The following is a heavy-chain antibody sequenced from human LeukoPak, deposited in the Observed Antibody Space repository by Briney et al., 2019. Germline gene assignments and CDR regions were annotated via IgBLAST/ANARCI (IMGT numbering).Heavy chain of an antibody. Sequence: ASVKVSCKASGYTFTGYYMHWVRQAPGQGLEWMGRINPNSGSTNYAQKFQGRVTMTRDTSISTAYMELSRLRSDDTAVYYCARPYYDFWSGPYYCYYGMDVWGQGTTVTVSS. J-gene: IGHJ6*02. D-gene: IGHD3-3*01. CDR2: INPNSGST. V-gene: IGHV1-2*06. CDR1: GYTFTGYY. CDR3: ARPYYDFWSGPYYCYYGMDV.